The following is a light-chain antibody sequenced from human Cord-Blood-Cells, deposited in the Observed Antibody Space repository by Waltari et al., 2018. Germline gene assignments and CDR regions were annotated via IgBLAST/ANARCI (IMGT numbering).Light chain of an antibody. J-gene: IGKJ1*01. CDR1: QSISSW. CDR2: DAS. CDR3: QQYNSCSWT. V-gene: IGKV1-5*01. Sequence: DIQMTQSPSTLSAPVGDRVTITCRAIQSISSWLAWYQQKPGKAPKLLIYDASTLESGVPSRFSGSGSGTEFTLTISSLQPDDFATYYCQQYNSCSWTFGQGTKVEIK.